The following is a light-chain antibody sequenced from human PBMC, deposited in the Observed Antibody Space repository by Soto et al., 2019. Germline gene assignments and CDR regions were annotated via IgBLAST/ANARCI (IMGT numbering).Light chain of an antibody. CDR2: GAS. CDR3: LHYDNWPERT. J-gene: IGKJ1*01. Sequence: EIVMTQSPATLSVSPGERATLSCKASQNIRNNLAWYQQKPGQAPRLLIHGASIRATGIPDRFSGSGSGTEFTLTISSLQFEDFVVYYCLHYDNWPERTFGQGTRVEIK. CDR1: QNIRNN. V-gene: IGKV3-15*01.